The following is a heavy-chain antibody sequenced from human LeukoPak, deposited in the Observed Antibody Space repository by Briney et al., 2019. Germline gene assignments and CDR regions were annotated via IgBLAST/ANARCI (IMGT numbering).Heavy chain of an antibody. V-gene: IGHV4-59*01. D-gene: IGHD6-19*01. CDR3: ARVYSSGWYFDY. J-gene: IGHJ4*02. CDR1: GGSISSYY. Sequence: SETLSLTCTVSGGSISSYYWSWIRQPPGKGLEWIGYIYYSGSTNYNPSLKSRVTISVDTSKNQFSLKLSSVTAADTAVYYCARVYSSGWYFDYWGQGTLVTVSS. CDR2: IYYSGST.